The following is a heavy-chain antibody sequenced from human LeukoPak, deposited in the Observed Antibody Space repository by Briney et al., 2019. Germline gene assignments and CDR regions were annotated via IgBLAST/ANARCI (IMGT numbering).Heavy chain of an antibody. V-gene: IGHV3-30*18. Sequence: PGGSLRLSCAASGFTFSSYGMHWVRQAPGKGLEWVAVISYDGSNKYYADSVKGRFTISRDNSKNTLYLQMNSLRAEDTAVYYCAKDQDWLGHSPDYWGQGTLVTVSS. CDR3: AKDQDWLGHSPDY. D-gene: IGHD3-3*01. CDR2: ISYDGSNK. CDR1: GFTFSSYG. J-gene: IGHJ4*02.